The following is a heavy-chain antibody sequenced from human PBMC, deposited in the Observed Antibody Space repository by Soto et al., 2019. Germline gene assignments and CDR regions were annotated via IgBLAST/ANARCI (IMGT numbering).Heavy chain of an antibody. Sequence: QVQLVQSGAEVKKPGASVRVSCKASGYTFTTYDIHWLRQAPGLGLEWMGIITPGGGITSYAQKFKGRITMTRDTSTSTVYMELSSLRSEDAAMYYCAKLLSELVPRDFDTWGQGTLVTVSS. CDR2: ITPGGGIT. J-gene: IGHJ4*02. CDR1: GYTFTTYD. D-gene: IGHD6-13*01. CDR3: AKLLSELVPRDFDT. V-gene: IGHV1-46*01.